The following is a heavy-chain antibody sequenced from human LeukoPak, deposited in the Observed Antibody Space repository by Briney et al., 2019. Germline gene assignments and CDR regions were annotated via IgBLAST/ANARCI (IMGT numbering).Heavy chain of an antibody. D-gene: IGHD3-10*01. CDR3: ATLIYGSGSYLD. CDR1: GFTFSSYS. Sequence: GGSLRLSCAASGFTFSSYSMNWVRQAPGKGLEWVSSISSSSSYIYYADSVKGRFTISRDNAKNSLYLQMNSLRAEDTAVYYCATLIYGSGSYLDWGQGTLVTVSS. J-gene: IGHJ4*02. CDR2: ISSSSSYI. V-gene: IGHV3-21*04.